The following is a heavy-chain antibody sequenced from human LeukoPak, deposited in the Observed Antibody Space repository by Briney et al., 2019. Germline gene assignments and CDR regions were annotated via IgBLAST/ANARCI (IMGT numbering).Heavy chain of an antibody. J-gene: IGHJ3*02. D-gene: IGHD3-10*01. CDR3: ARRDYYGSGSYYNWDAFDI. Sequence: SETLSLTCTVSGGSISSYYWSWIRQPPGKGLEWIGYIYYSGSTNYNPSLKSRVTISVDASKNQFSLKLSSVTAADTAVYYCARRDYYGSGSYYNWDAFDIWGQGTMVTVSS. CDR1: GGSISSYY. CDR2: IYYSGST. V-gene: IGHV4-59*01.